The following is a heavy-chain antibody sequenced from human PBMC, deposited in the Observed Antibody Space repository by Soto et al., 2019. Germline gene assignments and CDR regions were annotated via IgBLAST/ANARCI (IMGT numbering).Heavy chain of an antibody. D-gene: IGHD2-15*01. CDR2: ISGSGGST. CDR3: AIITLFSYCSGGSCYPRDFDY. Sequence: EVQLLESGGGLVQPGGSLRLSCAASGFTFSSYAMSWVRQAPGKGLEWVSAISGSGGSTYYADSVKGRFTISRDNSKNPLYLQMNSLRAEDTAVYYCAIITLFSYCSGGSCYPRDFDYWGQGTLVTVSS. J-gene: IGHJ4*02. CDR1: GFTFSSYA. V-gene: IGHV3-23*01.